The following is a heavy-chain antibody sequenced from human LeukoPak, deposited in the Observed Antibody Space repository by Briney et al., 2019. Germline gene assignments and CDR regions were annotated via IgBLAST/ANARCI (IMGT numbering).Heavy chain of an antibody. V-gene: IGHV1-69*05. J-gene: IGHJ4*02. CDR2: IIPIFGTA. CDR1: GGTFSSYA. D-gene: IGHD1-7*01. Sequence: SVKVSCKASGGTFSSYAISWVRQAPGQGLEWMGGIIPIFGTANYAQKFQGRVTITTDESTSTAYMELRSLRSDDTAVYYCARDLLGYNWNYPFDYWGQGTLVTVSS. CDR3: ARDLLGYNWNYPFDY.